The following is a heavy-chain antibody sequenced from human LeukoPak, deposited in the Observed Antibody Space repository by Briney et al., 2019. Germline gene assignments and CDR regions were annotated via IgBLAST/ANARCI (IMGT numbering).Heavy chain of an antibody. D-gene: IGHD4-11*01. V-gene: IGHV3-30*18. CDR2: ISYDGDDK. J-gene: IGHJ6*02. CDR3: AKGIAVTTPRYYYGLDV. Sequence: PGGSLRLSCAASGFVFSNYGIHWVRQAPGKGLEWVAVISYDGDDKYYSDSVKGRFTISRDNSKNTLYLQMSSLRAEDTAIYYCAKGIAVTTPRYYYGLDVWGQGTTVTVSS. CDR1: GFVFSNYG.